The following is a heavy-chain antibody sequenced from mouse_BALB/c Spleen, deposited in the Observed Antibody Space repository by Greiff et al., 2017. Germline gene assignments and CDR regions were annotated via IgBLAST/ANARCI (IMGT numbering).Heavy chain of an antibody. CDR2: ISSGGSYT. J-gene: IGHJ4*01. CDR3: ARKGDAMDY. Sequence: EVQVVESGGGLVKPGGSLKLSCAASGFTFSSYAMSWVRQSPEKRLEWVAEISSGGSYTYYPDTVTGRFTISRDNARNILYLQMSSLRSEDTAMYYCARKGDAMDYWGQGTSVTVSS. CDR1: GFTFSSYA. V-gene: IGHV5-9-4*01.